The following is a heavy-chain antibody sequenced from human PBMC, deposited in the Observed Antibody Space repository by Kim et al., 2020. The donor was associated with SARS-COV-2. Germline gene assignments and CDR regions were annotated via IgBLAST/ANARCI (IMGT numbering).Heavy chain of an antibody. J-gene: IGHJ1*01. CDR2: MYYSGTT. CDR1: GGSISSRGYY. V-gene: IGHV4-39*01. Sequence: SETLSLTCTVSGGSISSRGYYWGWIRQSPGKGLEWIGSMYYSGTTYNNPSLRSRVSISVDTSKNQFSLKLSSVTAADTAVYYCTSHYESSGDYYAEYFQHWGQGSLVTVSS. D-gene: IGHD3-22*01. CDR3: TSHYESSGDYYAEYFQH.